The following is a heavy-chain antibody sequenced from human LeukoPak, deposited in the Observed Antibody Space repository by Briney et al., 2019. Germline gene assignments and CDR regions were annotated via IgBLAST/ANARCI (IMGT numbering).Heavy chain of an antibody. CDR2: INPNSGGT. CDR3: AREYCSSTSCRPGTLGY. V-gene: IGHV1-2*02. Sequence: ASVKVSCKASGYTFTGYYMHWGRQAPGQGLEWMGWINPNSGGTNYAQKFQGRVTMTRDTSISTAYMELSRLRSDDTAVYYCAREYCSSTSCRPGTLGYWGQGTLVTVSS. D-gene: IGHD2-2*01. J-gene: IGHJ4*02. CDR1: GYTFTGYY.